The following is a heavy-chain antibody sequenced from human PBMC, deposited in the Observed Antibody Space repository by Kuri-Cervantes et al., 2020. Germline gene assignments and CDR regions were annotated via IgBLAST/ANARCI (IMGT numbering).Heavy chain of an antibody. CDR1: GGTFSSYA. J-gene: IGHJ6*02. V-gene: IGHV1-69*13. CDR3: ARLCGGDCYSMGGYYYYGMDV. CDR2: IIPIFGTA. D-gene: IGHD2-21*02. Sequence: SVKVSCKASGGTFSSYAISWVRQAPGQGLEWMGGIIPIFGTANYAQKFQGRVTITADESTSTAYMELSSLRAEDTAVYYCARLCGGDCYSMGGYYYYGMDVWGQGTTVTVSS.